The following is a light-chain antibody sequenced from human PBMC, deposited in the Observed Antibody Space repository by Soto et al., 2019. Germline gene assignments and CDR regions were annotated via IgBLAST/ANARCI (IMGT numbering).Light chain of an antibody. CDR3: NSYTTGTTWV. V-gene: IGLV2-14*01. CDR1: TSDVGRYNY. CDR2: DVS. J-gene: IGLJ3*02. Sequence: QSALTQPASVSGSPGQSITISCTGTTSDVGRYNYVSWHQQHPGKAPKLLIFDVSNRPSGVSDRFSGSKSRNTASLTISGLQAEDEADYYCNSYTTGTTWVFGGGTKLTVL.